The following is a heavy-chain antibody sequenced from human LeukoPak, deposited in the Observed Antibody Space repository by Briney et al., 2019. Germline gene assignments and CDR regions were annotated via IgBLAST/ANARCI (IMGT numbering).Heavy chain of an antibody. V-gene: IGHV1-2*02. D-gene: IGHD3-16*01. CDR3: ARFKEGVGEGKCDY. CDR1: GYTFTAYY. Sequence: ASVKVSCKASGYTFTAYYMHWVRQAPGQGLEWMGWINPNSGDTNYAQKLQGRVTMTTDTSISTAYMELSRLRSDDTAVYYCARFKEGVGEGKCDYWGQGTLVTVSS. CDR2: INPNSGDT. J-gene: IGHJ4*02.